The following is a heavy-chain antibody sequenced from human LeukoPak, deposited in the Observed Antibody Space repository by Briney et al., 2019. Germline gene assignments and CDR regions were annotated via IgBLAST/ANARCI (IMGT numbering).Heavy chain of an antibody. D-gene: IGHD3-16*02. CDR1: GYTFTSYD. CDR2: MNPNSGNT. Sequence: EASVTVSFKASGYTFTSYDINWVRQATGQGLEWMGWMNPNSGNTGYAQKFQGRVTMTRNTSISTAYMELSSLRSEDTAVYYCARRMITFGGVIANWGQGTLVTVSS. J-gene: IGHJ4*02. CDR3: ARRMITFGGVIAN. V-gene: IGHV1-8*01.